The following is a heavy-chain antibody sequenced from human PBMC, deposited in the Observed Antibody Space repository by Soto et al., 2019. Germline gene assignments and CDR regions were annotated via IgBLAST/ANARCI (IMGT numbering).Heavy chain of an antibody. CDR1: GGSVSGYY. V-gene: IGHV4-34*01. D-gene: IGHD2-15*01. CDR3: ARVKCSGGSCYSGRAFDI. Sequence: SETLSLTCAVYGGSVSGYYWSWIRQPPGKGLEWIGEINHSGSTNYNPSLKSRVTISVDTSKNQFSLKLSSVTAADTAVYYCARVKCSGGSCYSGRAFDIWGQGTMVTVSS. J-gene: IGHJ3*02. CDR2: INHSGST.